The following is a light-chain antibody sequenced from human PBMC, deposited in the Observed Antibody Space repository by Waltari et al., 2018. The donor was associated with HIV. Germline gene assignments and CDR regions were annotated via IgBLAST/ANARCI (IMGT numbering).Light chain of an antibody. V-gene: IGLV1-47*01. CDR3: ASWDDSLSGYVV. CDR2: RNT. CDR1: GSNIGGSY. Sequence: QSVLTQPPSASGTPGQRVTISCSGSGSNIGGSYVYWYQQLPGTAPKRLIYRNTQRPSGVPERFSGSKSGTSASMAISGLRSEDEADYYCASWDDSLSGYVVFGGGTKLTVL. J-gene: IGLJ2*01.